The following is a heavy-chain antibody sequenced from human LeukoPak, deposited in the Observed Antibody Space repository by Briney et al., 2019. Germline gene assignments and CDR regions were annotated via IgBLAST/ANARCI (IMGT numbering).Heavy chain of an antibody. J-gene: IGHJ1*01. CDR1: GFSFSTYG. D-gene: IGHD2-15*01. V-gene: IGHV3-30*02. CDR3: AKGIIVTAGRAEYFQH. Sequence: GGSLRLSCAASGFSFSTYGMHWVRQAPRKGLEWVAFIRYDGSNKYYVDSVKGRFTISRDNSKNTLYLQMNSLRAEDTAVYYCAKGIIVTAGRAEYFQHWGQGTLVTVSS. CDR2: IRYDGSNK.